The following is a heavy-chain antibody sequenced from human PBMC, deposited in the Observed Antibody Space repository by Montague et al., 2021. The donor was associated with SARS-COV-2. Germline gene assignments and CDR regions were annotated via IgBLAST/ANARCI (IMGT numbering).Heavy chain of an antibody. J-gene: IGHJ4*02. V-gene: IGHV2-5*02. D-gene: IGHD2/OR15-2a*01. CDR2: IYWDDDT. CDR3: AHIPRMNYIED. Sequence: PALVKPTQTLTLTCTFSGFSLSSSGVGVGWIRQPPGKAPEWLALIYWDDDTRYSPPLKSRLTATKGTSKNQVVPTLTNMDTVDTATYFSAHIPRMNYIEDWGQGTMVTVSS. CDR1: GFSLSSSGVG.